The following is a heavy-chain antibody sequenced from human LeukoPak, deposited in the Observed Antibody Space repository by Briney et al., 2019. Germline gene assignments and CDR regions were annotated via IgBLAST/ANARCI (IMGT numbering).Heavy chain of an antibody. V-gene: IGHV3-21*01. D-gene: IGHD3-3*01. CDR1: GFTFSTYS. Sequence: GGSLRLSCAASGFTFSTYSMNWVRQAPGKGLEWVSSSSSSSSSKYYADSVKGRFTISRDNAKNSLDLQMNSLGAEDTAVYYCARGRTDYDFWSGYLLDYWGQGTLVTVSP. CDR3: ARGRTDYDFWSGYLLDY. J-gene: IGHJ4*02. CDR2: SSSSSSSK.